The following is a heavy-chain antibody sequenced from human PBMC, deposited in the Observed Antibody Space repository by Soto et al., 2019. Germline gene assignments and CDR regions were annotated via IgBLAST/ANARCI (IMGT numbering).Heavy chain of an antibody. Sequence: KTSETLSLTCTVSGGSISSGGYYWSWIRQHPGKGLEWIGYIYYSGSTYYNPSLKSRVTISVDTSKNQFSLKLSSVTAADTAVYYCARRESRSGYYPWDVWGQGTTVTVSS. V-gene: IGHV4-31*03. J-gene: IGHJ6*02. CDR1: GGSISSGGYY. CDR2: IYYSGST. CDR3: ARRESRSGYYPWDV. D-gene: IGHD3-3*01.